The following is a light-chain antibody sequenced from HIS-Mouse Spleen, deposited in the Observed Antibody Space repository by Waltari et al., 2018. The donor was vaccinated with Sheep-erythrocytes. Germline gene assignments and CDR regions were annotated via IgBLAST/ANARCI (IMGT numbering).Light chain of an antibody. CDR3: CSYAGSYNHV. J-gene: IGLJ1*01. CDR2: DVS. CDR1: SSDVGGYNY. Sequence: QSALTQPRSVSGSPGQSVTISCTGTSSDVGGYNYVSWYQQHPGKVPKLMIYDVSKRPAGVPDRFPGSKAGNTASLTISGLQAEDEADYYCCSYAGSYNHVFATGTKVTVL. V-gene: IGLV2-11*01.